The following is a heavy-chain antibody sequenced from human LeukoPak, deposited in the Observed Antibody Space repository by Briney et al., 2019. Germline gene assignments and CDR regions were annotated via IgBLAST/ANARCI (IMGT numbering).Heavy chain of an antibody. Sequence: KPSETLSLTCTVSGXSISTGRYYWGWIRQPPGEGLEWIGTIYYSGSTYYNPSLKGRVTISIDTSKNQFSLELRPLTAADTAVYYCARPHANGGFYGMDVWGQGTTVTVSS. D-gene: IGHD4/OR15-4a*01. CDR1: GXSISTGRYY. J-gene: IGHJ6*02. CDR3: ARPHANGGFYGMDV. V-gene: IGHV4-39*01. CDR2: IYYSGST.